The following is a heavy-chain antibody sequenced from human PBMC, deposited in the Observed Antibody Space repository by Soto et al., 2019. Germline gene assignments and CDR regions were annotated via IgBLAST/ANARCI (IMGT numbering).Heavy chain of an antibody. J-gene: IGHJ4*02. CDR3: ARGNPGYGNSDS. Sequence: HPGGSLRLSCAASGFAVSSYWMHWVRQAPGKGLVWVSRISPAGSSTYYANSVRGRLTISKDTAKNTLYLQINSLGAEDTAVYYCARGNPGYGNSDSWGQGTLVTVSS. CDR2: ISPAGSST. D-gene: IGHD5-12*01. V-gene: IGHV3-74*01. CDR1: GFAVSSYW.